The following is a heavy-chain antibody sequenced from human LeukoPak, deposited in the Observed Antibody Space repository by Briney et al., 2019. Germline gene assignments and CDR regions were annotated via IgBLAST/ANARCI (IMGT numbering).Heavy chain of an antibody. CDR3: ARRGHRGYSYGFDY. J-gene: IGHJ4*02. V-gene: IGHV4-59*01. Sequence: PSETLSLTCTVSGGSISSYYWSWIRQPPGKGLEWIGYIYYSGSTNYNPSLKSRVTISVDTSKNQFSLKLSSVTAADTAVYYCARRGHRGYSYGFDYWGQGTLVTVSS. CDR1: GGSISSYY. D-gene: IGHD5-18*01. CDR2: IYYSGST.